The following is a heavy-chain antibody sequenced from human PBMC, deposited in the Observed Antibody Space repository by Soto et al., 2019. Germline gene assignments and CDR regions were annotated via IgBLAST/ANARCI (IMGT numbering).Heavy chain of an antibody. D-gene: IGHD4-17*01. V-gene: IGHV4-34*01. CDR2: INDSGST. J-gene: IGHJ4*02. CDR3: ARAPTTVTTYVFDF. CDR1: GGSFSGYY. Sequence: PSETLSLTCAVYGGSFSGYYWSWIRQSPGKGLEWIGEINDSGSTNCNPSLKSRVIISVDTSKNQFSLKLSSVTATDTAVYYCARAPTTVTTYVFDFWGQGTLVTVSS.